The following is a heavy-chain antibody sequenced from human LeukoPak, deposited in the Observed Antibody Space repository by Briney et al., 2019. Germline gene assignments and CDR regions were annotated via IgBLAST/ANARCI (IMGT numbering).Heavy chain of an antibody. CDR1: GFTFSNYA. CDR2: FSDSSGST. D-gene: IGHD6-19*01. Sequence: GGSLRLSCAASGFTFSNYAMGWVRQAPGKGLEWVSAFSDSSGSTQYADSVKGRFTISRDNSKNTLYLQMNSLRAEDTAVYYCAKARDSSGPYGDYWGQGTLVTVSS. J-gene: IGHJ4*02. CDR3: AKARDSSGPYGDY. V-gene: IGHV3-23*01.